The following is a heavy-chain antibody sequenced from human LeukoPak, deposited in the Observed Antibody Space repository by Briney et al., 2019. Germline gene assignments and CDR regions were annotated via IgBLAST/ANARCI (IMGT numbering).Heavy chain of an antibody. CDR2: VNPSGGST. V-gene: IGHV1-46*01. CDR3: ATDTMVRGVHDY. D-gene: IGHD3-10*01. CDR1: GYTFTSYA. J-gene: IGHJ4*02. Sequence: ASVKVSCKASGYTFTSYAMNWVRQAPGQGLEWMGIVNPSGGSTSYAQKFQGRVTMTRDTSTCTVYMELSSLRSEDTAVYYCATDTMVRGVHDYWGQGTLVTVSS.